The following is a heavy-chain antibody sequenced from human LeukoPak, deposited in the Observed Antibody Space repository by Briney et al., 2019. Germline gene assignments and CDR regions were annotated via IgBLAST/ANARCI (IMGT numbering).Heavy chain of an antibody. J-gene: IGHJ4*02. D-gene: IGHD6-13*01. CDR3: AKRVIVAAVKYFDY. CDR1: GFTFSTYA. CDR2: ITDSGSGT. Sequence: PGGSLRLSCAASGFTFSTYAMSWDRQAPGKGLEWVSSITDSGSGTYYADSVKGRFTISRDNSKNTLYLQMNSLRAEDTAVYYCAKRVIVAAVKYFDYWGQGTLVTVSS. V-gene: IGHV3-23*01.